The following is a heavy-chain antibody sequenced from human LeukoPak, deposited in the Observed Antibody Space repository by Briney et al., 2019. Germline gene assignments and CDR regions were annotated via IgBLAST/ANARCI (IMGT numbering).Heavy chain of an antibody. V-gene: IGHV4-34*01. Sequence: SETLSLTCAVYGGSFSGYYWSWIRQPPGKGLEWIGEINHSGSTNYNPSLKSRVTISVDTSKNQFSLKLSSVTAADTAVYYCARAKYSRLDYWGQGTLVTVSS. CDR2: INHSGST. D-gene: IGHD6-13*01. CDR3: ARAKYSRLDY. CDR1: GGSFSGYY. J-gene: IGHJ4*02.